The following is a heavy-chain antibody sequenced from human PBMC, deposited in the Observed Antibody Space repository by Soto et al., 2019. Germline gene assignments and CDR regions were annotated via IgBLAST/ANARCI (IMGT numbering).Heavy chain of an antibody. CDR1: GGTFSSYA. D-gene: IGHD4-4*01. J-gene: IGHJ4*02. V-gene: IGHV1-69*06. Sequence: SVKVSCKASGGTFSSYAFSWVRQAPGQGLEWMGRIIPIFGTPNYAQKFQGRVTITADKSTNTAYMELSSLRSEDTAVYYCARSGNSAEVVYWGQGTLVIVSS. CDR2: IIPIFGTP. CDR3: ARSGNSAEVVY.